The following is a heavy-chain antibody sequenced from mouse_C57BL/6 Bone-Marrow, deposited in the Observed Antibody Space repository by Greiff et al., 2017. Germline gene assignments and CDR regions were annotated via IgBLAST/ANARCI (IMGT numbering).Heavy chain of an antibody. CDR2: IHPNSGST. CDR1: GYTFTSYW. V-gene: IGHV1-64*01. Sequence: SGAELVKPGASVKLSCKASGYTFTSYWMHWVKQRPGQGLEWIGMIHPNSGSTNYNEKFKSKATLTVDKSSSTAYMQLSSLTSEDSAVYYCARSGFFDYWGQGTTLTVSS. CDR3: ARSGFFDY. D-gene: IGHD3-1*01. J-gene: IGHJ2*01.